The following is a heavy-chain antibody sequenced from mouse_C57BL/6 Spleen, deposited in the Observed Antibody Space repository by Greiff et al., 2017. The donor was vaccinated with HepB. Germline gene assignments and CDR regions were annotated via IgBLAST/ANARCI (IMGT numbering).Heavy chain of an antibody. Sequence: VKLQESGAELVRPGASVKLSCKASGYTFTDYYINWVKQRPGQGLEWIARIYPGSGNTYYNEKFKGKATLTAEKSSSTAYMQLSSLTSEDSAVYFCASSYDYDVGYWGQGTTLTVSS. CDR3: ASSYDYDVGY. CDR1: GYTFTDYY. J-gene: IGHJ2*01. D-gene: IGHD2-4*01. CDR2: IYPGSGNT. V-gene: IGHV1-76*01.